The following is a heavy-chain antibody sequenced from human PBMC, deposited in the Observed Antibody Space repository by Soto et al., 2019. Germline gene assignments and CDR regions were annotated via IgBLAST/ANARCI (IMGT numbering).Heavy chain of an antibody. D-gene: IGHD3-10*01. CDR1: GASISSCAYY. CDR3: ARRERYYGSPGWFDP. CDR2: VYYNENT. V-gene: IGHV4-39*01. J-gene: IGHJ5*02. Sequence: SETLSLTCNVSGASISSCAYYWAWIRQPPGKGLEWIGTVYYNENTYYNPSLKSRVTISVDTAKNQFSLNLRSVTAADTAVYFCARRERYYGSPGWFDPWGQGTLVTVSS.